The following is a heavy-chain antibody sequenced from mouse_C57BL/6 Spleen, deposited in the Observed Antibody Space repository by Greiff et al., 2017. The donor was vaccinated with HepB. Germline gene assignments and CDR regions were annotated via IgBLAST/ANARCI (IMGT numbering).Heavy chain of an antibody. CDR2: ISNGGGST. J-gene: IGHJ3*01. V-gene: IGHV5-12*01. CDR3: ARQGESYYSNPWIAY. CDR1: GFTFSDYY. D-gene: IGHD2-5*01. Sequence: EVQVVESGGGLVQPGGSLKLSCAASGFTFSDYYMYWVRQTPETRLEWVAYISNGGGSTYYPDTVKGRFTISRDNAKNTLYLQMSRLNSEDTAMYYCARQGESYYSNPWIAYWGQGTLVTVSA.